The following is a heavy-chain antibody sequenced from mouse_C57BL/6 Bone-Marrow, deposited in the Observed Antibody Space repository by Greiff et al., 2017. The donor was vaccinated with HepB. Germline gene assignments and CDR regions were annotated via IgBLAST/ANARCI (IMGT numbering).Heavy chain of an antibody. CDR3: ARDYDSSGGALDY. CDR2: VFPGSGGS. D-gene: IGHD1-1*01. CDR1: GYTFTNNW. V-gene: IGHV1-55*01. Sequence: VQLQQPGAELVKPGASVKMSCRASGYTFTNNWITWVRQRPGQGLEWIGDVFPGSGGSNNNEKFKRRATLTVDTSSSTAYMQLSSLTSEDSAVYYCARDYDSSGGALDYWGQGTSVTVSS. J-gene: IGHJ4*01.